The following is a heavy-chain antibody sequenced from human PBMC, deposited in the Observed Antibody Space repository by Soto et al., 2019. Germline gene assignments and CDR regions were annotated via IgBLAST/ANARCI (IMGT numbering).Heavy chain of an antibody. J-gene: IGHJ2*01. Sequence: GGSLILSCAASGFTFSSYSMNWVRQAPGKGLEWVSYISSSSSTIYYADSVKGRFTISRDNAKNSLYLQMNSLRAEDTAVYYCAWGGSDTAMVNWYFDLWGRGTLVTVSS. V-gene: IGHV3-48*04. CDR1: GFTFSSYS. D-gene: IGHD5-18*01. CDR3: AWGGSDTAMVNWYFDL. CDR2: ISSSSSTI.